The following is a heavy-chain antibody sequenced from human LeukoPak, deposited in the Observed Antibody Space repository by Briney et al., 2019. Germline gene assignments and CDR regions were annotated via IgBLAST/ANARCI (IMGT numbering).Heavy chain of an antibody. V-gene: IGHV3-30-3*01. CDR3: ARGSSWPYFDY. D-gene: IGHD6-13*01. CDR2: ISYDGSNK. J-gene: IGHJ4*02. CDR1: GFTFSNYV. Sequence: GGSLRLSCVASGFTFSNYVMHWVRQAPGKGLEWVALISYDGSNKYYADPVKGRFTISRDNPKNTLYLQMSSLRVDDTAMYYCARGSSWPYFDYWGQGTLVTVSS.